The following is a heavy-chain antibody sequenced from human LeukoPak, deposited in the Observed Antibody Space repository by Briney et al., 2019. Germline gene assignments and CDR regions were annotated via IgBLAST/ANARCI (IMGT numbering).Heavy chain of an antibody. J-gene: IGHJ2*01. CDR2: ISGGGGST. V-gene: IGHV3-23*01. CDR3: AKDGAYITTVDLYWYFDL. Sequence: GGSLRLSRAASGFTFSSYAMSWVRQAPGKGLEWVSAISGGGGSTYYADSVKGRFTISRDNSKNTLYLQMNSLRAEDTAVYYCAKDGAYITTVDLYWYFDLWGRGTLVTVSS. CDR1: GFTFSSYA. D-gene: IGHD3-10*01.